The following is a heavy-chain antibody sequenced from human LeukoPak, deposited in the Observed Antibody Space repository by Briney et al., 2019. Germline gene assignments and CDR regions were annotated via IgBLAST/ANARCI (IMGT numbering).Heavy chain of an antibody. CDR3: ARDQGYCSSTSCPGE. D-gene: IGHD2-2*01. Sequence: GSSVKVSCKASGGTFSSYAISWVRQAPGQGLEWMGRIIPIFGTANYAQKFQGRVTITTDESTSTAYMELSSLRSEGTAVYYCARDQGYCSSTSCPGEWGQGTLVTVSS. CDR1: GGTFSSYA. V-gene: IGHV1-69*05. CDR2: IIPIFGTA. J-gene: IGHJ4*02.